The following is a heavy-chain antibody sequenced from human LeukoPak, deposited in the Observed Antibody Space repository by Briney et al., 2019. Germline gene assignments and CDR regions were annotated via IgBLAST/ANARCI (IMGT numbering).Heavy chain of an antibody. CDR3: ARGQQYYYGSGSSLDY. Sequence: GGSLRLSCAASGFTFSSYAMHWVRQAPGKGLEYVSAISSNGGSTYYANSVKGRFTISGDNSKNTLYLQMGSLRAEDMAVYYCARGQQYYYGSGSSLDYWGQGTLVTVSS. J-gene: IGHJ4*02. CDR1: GFTFSSYA. CDR2: ISSNGGST. D-gene: IGHD3-10*01. V-gene: IGHV3-64*01.